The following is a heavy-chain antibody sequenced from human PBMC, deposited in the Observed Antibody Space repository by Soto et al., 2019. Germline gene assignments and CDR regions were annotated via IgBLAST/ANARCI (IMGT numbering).Heavy chain of an antibody. J-gene: IGHJ4*02. CDR1: GGSISSGGYS. V-gene: IGHV4-30-2*01. CDR2: IYHSGST. Sequence: SETLSLTXAVSGGSISSGGYSWSWIRQPPGKGLEWIGYIYHSGSTYYNPSLKSRVTISVDRSKNQFSLKLSSVTAADTAVYYCAASPSGYSYAAPLDYWGQGTLVTVS. D-gene: IGHD5-18*01. CDR3: AASPSGYSYAAPLDY.